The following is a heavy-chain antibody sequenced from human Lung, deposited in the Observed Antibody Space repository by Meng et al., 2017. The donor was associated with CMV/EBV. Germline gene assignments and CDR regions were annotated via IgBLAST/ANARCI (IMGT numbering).Heavy chain of an antibody. D-gene: IGHD2-15*01. CDR1: GFSFSDSF. J-gene: IGHJ3*01. CDR2: INPGTKNR. V-gene: IGHV1-2*02. Sequence: ASVKVSCKASGFSFSDSFVHWMRQAPGQGLEWMGWINPGTKNRDTAEKFHDRVTLTGDTTTGTAHMELRSLTSDDTAVYYCARVVGFCSGASCILDAYDVWGQGTMVXVSS. CDR3: ARVVGFCSGASCILDAYDV.